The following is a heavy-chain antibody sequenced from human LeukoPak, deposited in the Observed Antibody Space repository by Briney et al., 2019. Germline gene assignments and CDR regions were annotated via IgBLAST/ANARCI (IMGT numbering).Heavy chain of an antibody. CDR3: ARRVGNTFWFDP. CDR2: INTSTGKP. CDR1: GYSFISNA. V-gene: IGHV7-4-1*02. D-gene: IGHD1-26*01. Sequence: GASVKVSCKASGYSFISNAMNWVRQAPGQGLEWMGWINTSTGKPSYAQAFTGRVVFSVDTSLRTTYLEISSLEAEDTAVYHCARRVGNTFWFDPWGQGTLISVSS. J-gene: IGHJ5*02.